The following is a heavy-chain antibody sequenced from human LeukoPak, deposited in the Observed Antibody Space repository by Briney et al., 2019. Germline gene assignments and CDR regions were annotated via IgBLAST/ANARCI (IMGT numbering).Heavy chain of an antibody. CDR3: ARANQERAAEFDY. J-gene: IGHJ4*02. D-gene: IGHD1-1*01. CDR1: GVSISSGDYY. CDR2: IYYSGST. V-gene: IGHV4-30-4*01. Sequence: PSQTLSLTCTVSGVSISSGDYYWSWIRQPPGKGLEWIGYIYYSGSTYYNPSLKSRATISVDTSKNQFSLKLSSVTAADTAVYYCARANQERAAEFDYWGQGTLVTVSS.